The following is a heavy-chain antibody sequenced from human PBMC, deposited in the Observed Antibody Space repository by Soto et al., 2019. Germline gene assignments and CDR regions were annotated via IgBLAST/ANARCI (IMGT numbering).Heavy chain of an antibody. CDR3: ARGPRYYDILTGYYWRNFHGQIDY. J-gene: IGHJ4*02. V-gene: IGHV4-34*01. CDR1: GGSFSGYY. Sequence: SETLSLTCAVYGGSFSGYYWSWIRQPPGKGLEWIGEINHSGGTNYNPSLKSRVTISVDTSKNQFSLKLSSVTAADTAVYYCARGPRYYDILTGYYWRNFHGQIDYWGQGTLVTVSS. D-gene: IGHD3-9*01. CDR2: INHSGGT.